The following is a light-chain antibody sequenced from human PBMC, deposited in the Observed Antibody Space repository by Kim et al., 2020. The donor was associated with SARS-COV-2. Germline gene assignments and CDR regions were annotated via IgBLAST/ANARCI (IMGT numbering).Light chain of an antibody. CDR3: QQYGSSRLT. J-gene: IGKJ4*01. CDR1: HSISSSY. CDR2: AVS. V-gene: IGKV3-20*01. Sequence: PGERVTISCRASHSISSSYLAWYQQKPGHAPRLLIYAVSNRAAGIPDRFSGSGSGTDCTLTISRLEPEDFAVYYCQQYGSSRLTFGGGTKV.